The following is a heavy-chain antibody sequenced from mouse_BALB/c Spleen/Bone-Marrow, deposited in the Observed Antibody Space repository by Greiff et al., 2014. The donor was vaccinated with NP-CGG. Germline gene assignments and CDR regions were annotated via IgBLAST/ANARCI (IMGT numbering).Heavy chain of an antibody. D-gene: IGHD2-14*01. CDR3: TMGVRLYGFFDV. CDR2: INPKNGDT. Sequence: EVQGVESGPELVKPGASMKMSCKASGYTFTDSYMKWVKQSHGKGLEWIGDINPKNGDTFYSQEFKGKATLTVDKSSSTAYMQLDSLTSEDSAVYYCTMGVRLYGFFDVWGAGTTVTVSS. J-gene: IGHJ1*01. CDR1: GYTFTDSY. V-gene: IGHV1-26*01.